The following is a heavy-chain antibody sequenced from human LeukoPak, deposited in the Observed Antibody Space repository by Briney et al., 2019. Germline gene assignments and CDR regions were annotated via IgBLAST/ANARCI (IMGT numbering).Heavy chain of an antibody. CDR3: AEQPLVGATFTFDY. V-gene: IGHV3-23*01. J-gene: IGHJ4*02. Sequence: PGGSLRLSCAASGFPFSSYAMSWVPRAPGKGLEWVSAISGRGGSTYYADSVKGRFTISRDNSKNTLYLQMNSLRAEDTAVYYCAEQPLVGATFTFDYWGQGTLVTASS. D-gene: IGHD1-26*01. CDR2: ISGRGGST. CDR1: GFPFSSYA.